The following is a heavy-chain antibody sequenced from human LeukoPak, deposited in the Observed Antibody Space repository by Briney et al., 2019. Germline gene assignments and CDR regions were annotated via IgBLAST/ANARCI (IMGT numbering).Heavy chain of an antibody. J-gene: IGHJ5*02. CDR1: GGSIRSSDYY. CDR3: ARASGVLPSFEWANWFDT. Sequence: SETLSHTCTVSGGSIRSSDYYWAWIRQPPGRGREWIGTIHYSGSTFNKPPLKSRLTVAADTSRNQFYMKLSSVTAADTAVYYCARASGVLPSFEWANWFDTWGQGSLVTVSS. D-gene: IGHD3-9*01. V-gene: IGHV4-39*01. CDR2: IHYSGST.